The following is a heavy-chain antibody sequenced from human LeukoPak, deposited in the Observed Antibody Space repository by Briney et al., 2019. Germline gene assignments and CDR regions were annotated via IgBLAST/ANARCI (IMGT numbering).Heavy chain of an antibody. CDR3: ARGATRYCGGDCLDY. J-gene: IGHJ4*02. CDR2: INPSGGST. D-gene: IGHD2-21*02. CDR1: GYTFTSYY. Sequence: ASVKVSCKASGYTFTSYYMHWVRQAPGQGLEWMGIINPSGGSTSYAQKFQGRVTMTRDTSTSTVYMELSSLRSEDTAVYYCARGATRYCGGDCLDYWGQGTLVTVSP. V-gene: IGHV1-46*01.